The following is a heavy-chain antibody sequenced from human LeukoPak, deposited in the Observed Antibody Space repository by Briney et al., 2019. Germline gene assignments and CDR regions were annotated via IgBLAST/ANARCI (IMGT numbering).Heavy chain of an antibody. J-gene: IGHJ4*02. D-gene: IGHD3-10*01. V-gene: IGHV3-30-3*01. CDR1: GFTFSSYA. CDR3: AKGVRAMVRGVTFDY. Sequence: GGSLRLSCAASGFTFSSYAMHWVRQAPGKGLEWVAVISYDGSNKYYADSVKGRFTISRDNSKNTLYLQMNSLRAEDTAVYYCAKGVRAMVRGVTFDYWGQGTLVTVSS. CDR2: ISYDGSNK.